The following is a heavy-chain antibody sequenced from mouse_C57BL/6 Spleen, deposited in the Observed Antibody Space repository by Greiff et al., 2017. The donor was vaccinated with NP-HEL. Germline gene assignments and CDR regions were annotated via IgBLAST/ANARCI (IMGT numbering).Heavy chain of an antibody. D-gene: IGHD2-1*01. CDR3: ARGAYYGNGYAMDY. CDR2: INPYNGDT. CDR1: GYSFTGYF. V-gene: IGHV1-20*01. Sequence: VQLKQSGPELVKPGDSVKISCKASGYSFTGYFMNWVMQSHGKSLEWIGRINPYNGDTFYNQKFKGKATLTVDKSSSTAHMELRSLTSEDSAVYYCARGAYYGNGYAMDYWGQGTSVTVSS. J-gene: IGHJ4*01.